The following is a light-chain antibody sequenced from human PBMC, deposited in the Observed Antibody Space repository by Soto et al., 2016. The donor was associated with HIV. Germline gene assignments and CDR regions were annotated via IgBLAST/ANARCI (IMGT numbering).Light chain of an antibody. CDR1: QSISTS. J-gene: IGKJ2*01. Sequence: IQMTQSPSSLSASTGDRVSITCRASQSISTSLAWFQQKPGKAPNLLIYDASTLQSGVPSRFSGTGSGTDFTLTISCLQSEDFATYYCQQYYSLYTFGQGTKLEIK. CDR3: QQYYSLYT. CDR2: DAS. V-gene: IGKV1-8*01.